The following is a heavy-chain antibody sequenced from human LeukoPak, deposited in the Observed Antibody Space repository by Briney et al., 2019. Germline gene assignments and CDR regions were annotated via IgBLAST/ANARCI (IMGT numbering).Heavy chain of an antibody. CDR2: IYSGGST. Sequence: GGSLRLSCAASGFTVSSSYMSWVRQAPGKGLEWVSVIYSGGSTYYADSVKGRFTISRDNSKNTLYLQINSLRAEDTAVYYCARGSSYSSGWYYFDYWGQGTMAAVSS. CDR3: ARGSSYSSGWYYFDY. CDR1: GFTVSSSY. D-gene: IGHD6-19*01. V-gene: IGHV3-66*02. J-gene: IGHJ4*02.